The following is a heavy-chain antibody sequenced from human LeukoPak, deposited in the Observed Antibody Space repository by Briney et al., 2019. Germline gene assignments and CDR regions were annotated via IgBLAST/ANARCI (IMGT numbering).Heavy chain of an antibody. CDR1: GGSFSSSSYY. CDR2: IYYSGST. CDR3: ASGGTFAAYYFDY. J-gene: IGHJ4*02. D-gene: IGHD4-23*01. V-gene: IGHV4-39*07. Sequence: SETLSLTCTVSGGSFSSSSYYWGWIRQPPGKGLEWIGSIYYSGSTYYNPSLKSRVTISVDTSKNQFSLKLSSVTAADTAVYYCASGGTFAAYYFDYWGQGTLVTVSS.